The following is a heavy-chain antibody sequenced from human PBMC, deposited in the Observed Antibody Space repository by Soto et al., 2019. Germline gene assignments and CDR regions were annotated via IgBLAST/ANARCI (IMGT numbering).Heavy chain of an antibody. Sequence: VESLTISCKVSGYSFTSYGIGWVLQMPGRGLECMGIIYPDDSETRYSPSFQGQVTISADKSISTAYLQWSSLKASDAAMYYCARGVYNYGIRESGHNWFDPWGQGTMVTVSS. V-gene: IGHV5-51*01. CDR1: GYSFTSYG. J-gene: IGHJ5*02. CDR3: ARGVYNYGIRESGHNWFDP. CDR2: IYPDDSET. D-gene: IGHD5-18*01.